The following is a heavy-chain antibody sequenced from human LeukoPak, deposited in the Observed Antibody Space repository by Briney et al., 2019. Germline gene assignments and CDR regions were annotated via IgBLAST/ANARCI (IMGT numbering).Heavy chain of an antibody. CDR2: INPNSGGT. CDR1: GYTFTGYY. V-gene: IGHV1-2*02. Sequence: ASVKVSCKASGYTFTGYYMHWVRQAPGQGLEWMGWINPNSGGTNYAQKFQGRVTMTRDTSISTAYMELSRLRSDDTAVYYCASSLPVVPAAIGYWFDPWGQGTLVTVSS. CDR3: ASSLPVVPAAIGYWFDP. D-gene: IGHD2-2*01. J-gene: IGHJ5*02.